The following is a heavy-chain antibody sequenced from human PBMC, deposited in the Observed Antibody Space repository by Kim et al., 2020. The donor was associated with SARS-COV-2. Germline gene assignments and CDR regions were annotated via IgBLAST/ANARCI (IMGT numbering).Heavy chain of an antibody. CDR1: GFTFSSYA. Sequence: GGSLRLSCAASGFTFSSYAMHWVRQATGKGLEWVAVISYDGSNKYYADSVKGRFTISRDNSKNTLYLQMNSLRAEDTAVYYCARDDIIRWGQGTLVTVSS. CDR3: ARDDIIR. D-gene: IGHD2-15*01. CDR2: ISYDGSNK. J-gene: IGHJ4*02. V-gene: IGHV3-30*04.